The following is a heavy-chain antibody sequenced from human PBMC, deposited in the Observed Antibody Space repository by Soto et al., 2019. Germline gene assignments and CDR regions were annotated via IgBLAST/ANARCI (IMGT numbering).Heavy chain of an antibody. CDR2: ISYDGSNK. D-gene: IGHD6-6*01. CDR3: AREGVSIAGYGMDV. V-gene: IGHV3-30-3*01. CDR1: GFTFSSYA. Sequence: QVQLVESGGGVVQPGRSLRLSCAASGFTFSSYAMHWVRQAPGKGLEWVAVISYDGSNKYYADSVKGRFTISRDKSKNTLYLQMNSLRAEDTAVYYCAREGVSIAGYGMDVWGQGTTVTVSS. J-gene: IGHJ6*02.